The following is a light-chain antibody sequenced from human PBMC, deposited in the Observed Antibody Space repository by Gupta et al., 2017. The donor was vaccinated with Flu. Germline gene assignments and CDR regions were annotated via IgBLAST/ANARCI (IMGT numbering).Light chain of an antibody. V-gene: IGKV1-5*03. J-gene: IGKJ1*01. CDR3: QHYNSYSWT. CDR1: HTVNCL. CDR2: RAS. Sequence: GDRVTISARASHTVNCLLAWFHKTPGEAPSLLIYRASILASIVPLLFGSSGSKTVFPLTINSLQPDVSASYCCQHYNSYSWTFGQGTKVEIK.